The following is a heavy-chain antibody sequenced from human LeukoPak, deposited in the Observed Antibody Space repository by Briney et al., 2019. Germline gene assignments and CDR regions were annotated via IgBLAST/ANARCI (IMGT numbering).Heavy chain of an antibody. Sequence: ASVKVSCKASGYTFTGYYMHWVRQAPGQGLEWMGWINPNSGGTNYAQKFQGRVTMTRDTSISTAYMELSRLRSDDTAVYYCARDGGYCSGGSCFHGHDYWGQGTLVTVSS. D-gene: IGHD2-15*01. V-gene: IGHV1-2*02. CDR2: INPNSGGT. J-gene: IGHJ4*02. CDR3: ARDGGYCSGGSCFHGHDY. CDR1: GYTFTGYY.